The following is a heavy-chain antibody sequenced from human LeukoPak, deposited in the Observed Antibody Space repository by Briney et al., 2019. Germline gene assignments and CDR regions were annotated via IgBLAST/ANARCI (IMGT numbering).Heavy chain of an antibody. V-gene: IGHV3-7*01. J-gene: IGHJ4*02. CDR1: GFPFSRYW. D-gene: IGHD3-10*01. CDR3: ARDPTYDSGSPLGY. CDR2: IKYDGSEK. Sequence: PGGSLRLSCAASGFPFSRYWMACVRQAPGKGLEWVANIKYDGSEKFYVGSVRGRFTISRDNTNNSLHPQMNSLRAEDTAIYYCARDPTYDSGSPLGYGGQGTLVAVSS.